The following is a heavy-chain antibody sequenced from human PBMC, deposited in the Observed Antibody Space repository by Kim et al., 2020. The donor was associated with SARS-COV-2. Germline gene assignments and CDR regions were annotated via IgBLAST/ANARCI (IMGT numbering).Heavy chain of an antibody. Sequence: GGSLRLSCAASGFTFSSYAMHWVRQAPGKGLEWVAVISYDGSNKYYADSVKGRFTISRDNSKNTLYLQMNSLRAEDTAVYYCARGGSGWVYGMDVWGQGTTVTVSS. D-gene: IGHD6-19*01. J-gene: IGHJ6*02. CDR3: ARGGSGWVYGMDV. CDR1: GFTFSSYA. CDR2: ISYDGSNK. V-gene: IGHV3-30*04.